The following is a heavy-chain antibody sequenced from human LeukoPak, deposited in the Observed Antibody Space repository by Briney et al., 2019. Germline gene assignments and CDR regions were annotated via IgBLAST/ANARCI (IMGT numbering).Heavy chain of an antibody. CDR1: GFTSSSYA. Sequence: GALRLSCAASGFTSSSYAMSWVRQAPGKGLEWVSAISGSGGSTYYADSVKGRFTISRDNSKNTLYLQMNSLRAEDTAVYYCAKDPEAYYYDSSGFPLGYWGQGTLVTVSS. J-gene: IGHJ4*02. CDR3: AKDPEAYYYDSSGFPLGY. CDR2: ISGSGGST. D-gene: IGHD3-22*01. V-gene: IGHV3-23*01.